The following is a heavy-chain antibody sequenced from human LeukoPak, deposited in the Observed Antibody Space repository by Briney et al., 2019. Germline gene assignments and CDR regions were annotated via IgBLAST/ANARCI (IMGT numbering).Heavy chain of an antibody. Sequence: SVKVSCKASGGTFSSYAISWVRQAPGQGLEWMGGIIPIFGTANYAQRFQGRVAITADESTSTAYMELSSLRSEDTAVYYCARANDFWSGGIAAYGMDVWGQGTTVTVSS. J-gene: IGHJ6*02. CDR3: ARANDFWSGGIAAYGMDV. CDR2: IIPIFGTA. CDR1: GGTFSSYA. D-gene: IGHD3-3*01. V-gene: IGHV1-69*13.